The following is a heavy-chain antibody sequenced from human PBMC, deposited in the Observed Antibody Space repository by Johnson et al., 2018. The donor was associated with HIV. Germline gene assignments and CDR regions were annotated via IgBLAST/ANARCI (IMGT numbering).Heavy chain of an antibody. Sequence: VQLVESGGGVVQPGRSLRLSCAASGFTFTFYAMHWVRQAPGKGLEWVSLIYRGGSTYYADSVNGRFTISRDNSKNTLYLQMNSLRAEDTAVYYCARSKDGRGGSCTDAFDIWGQGTMVTVSS. J-gene: IGHJ3*02. CDR2: IYRGGST. D-gene: IGHD2-15*01. CDR3: ARSKDGRGGSCTDAFDI. CDR1: GFTFTFYA. V-gene: IGHV3-66*01.